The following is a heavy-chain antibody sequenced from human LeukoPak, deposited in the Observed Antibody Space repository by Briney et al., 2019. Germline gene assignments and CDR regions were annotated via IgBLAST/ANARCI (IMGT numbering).Heavy chain of an antibody. Sequence: SETLSLTCTVSGGSISSHYWSWIRQPPGKGLEWIGFIYYTGSTNYNPYNPSLKSRVTISVDTSKNQFSLKLRSVTAADTAVYYCARDPYLTGKFDYWGQGTLVTVSS. J-gene: IGHJ4*02. CDR1: GGSISSHY. D-gene: IGHD1-1*01. V-gene: IGHV4-59*11. CDR3: ARDPYLTGKFDY. CDR2: IYYTGST.